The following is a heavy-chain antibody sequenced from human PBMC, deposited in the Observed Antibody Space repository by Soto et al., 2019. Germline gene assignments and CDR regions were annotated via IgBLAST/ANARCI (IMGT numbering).Heavy chain of an antibody. D-gene: IGHD3-10*01. V-gene: IGHV3-48*02. CDR3: ARAKWHDGSGRVREFDY. Sequence: PGGSLRLSCAASGFTFSSYSMNWVRQAPGKGLEWVSYICSSSSTIYYADSVKGRFTISRDNAKNSLYLQMNSLRDEDTAVYYCARAKWHDGSGRVREFDYWGQGALVTVSS. CDR2: ICSSSSTI. CDR1: GFTFSSYS. J-gene: IGHJ4*02.